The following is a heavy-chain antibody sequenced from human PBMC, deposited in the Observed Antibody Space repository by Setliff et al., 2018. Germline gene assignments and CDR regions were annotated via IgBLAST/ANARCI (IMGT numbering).Heavy chain of an antibody. Sequence: GASVKVSCKASGGGLNNYAVAWVRQAPGQGLEWMGGIIPILDDINQAQKFEGRATFTTDESTSTAYMELSSLTPDDTAVYYCARAIYEPFRESHNWFGPWGPGTLVTVSS. D-gene: IGHD3-16*01. CDR3: ARAIYEPFRESHNWFGP. J-gene: IGHJ5*02. V-gene: IGHV1-69*05. CDR2: IIPILDDI. CDR1: GGGLNNYA.